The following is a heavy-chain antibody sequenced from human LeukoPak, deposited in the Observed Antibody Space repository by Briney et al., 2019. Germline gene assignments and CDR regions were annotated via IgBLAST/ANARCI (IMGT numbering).Heavy chain of an antibody. V-gene: IGHV4-39*01. J-gene: IGHJ4*02. CDR2: LHYSGST. Sequence: SETLSLTCTVSGGSISSGTYYWGWIRHPPGKGLEWIASLHYSGSTDYNASLKSRVSISVDTSRNQFSLRLRSLTAADTAVYYCARLGYCSSTSCYADNWGQGTLVTVSS. CDR3: ARLGYCSSTSCYADN. D-gene: IGHD2-2*01. CDR1: GGSISSGTYY.